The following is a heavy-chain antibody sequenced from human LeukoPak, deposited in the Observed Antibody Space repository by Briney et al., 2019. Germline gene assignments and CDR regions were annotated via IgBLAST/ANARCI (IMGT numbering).Heavy chain of an antibody. CDR2: IRYDGSNK. D-gene: IGHD2-21*02. J-gene: IGHJ4*02. V-gene: IGHV3-30*02. CDR1: GFTFSSYG. CDR3: AKDSPPDRDCGGDCLNPLGY. Sequence: GGSLRLSCATSGFTFSSYGMHWVRQAPGKGLEWVAFIRYDGSNKYYADSVKGRFTISRDNSKNTLYLQMNSLRAEDTAVYYCAKDSPPDRDCGGDCLNPLGYWGQGTLVTVSS.